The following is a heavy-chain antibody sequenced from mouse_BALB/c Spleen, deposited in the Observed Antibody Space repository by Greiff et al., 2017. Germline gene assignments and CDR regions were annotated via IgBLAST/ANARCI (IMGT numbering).Heavy chain of an antibody. V-gene: IGHV1-14*01. Sequence: VQLQQSGPELVKPGASVKMSCKASGYTFTSYVMHWVKQKPGQGLEWIGYINPYNDGTKYNEKFKGKATLTSDKSSSTAYMELSSLTSEDSAVYYCARSYYGNYGYYYAMDYWGQGTSVTVSS. CDR1: GYTFTSYV. D-gene: IGHD2-10*01. CDR2: INPYNDGT. CDR3: ARSYYGNYGYYYAMDY. J-gene: IGHJ4*01.